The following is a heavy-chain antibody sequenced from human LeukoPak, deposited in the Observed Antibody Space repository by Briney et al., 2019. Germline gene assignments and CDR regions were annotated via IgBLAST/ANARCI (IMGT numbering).Heavy chain of an antibody. V-gene: IGHV4-34*01. CDR3: ARVRMITFGGVIVPLPPLDY. Sequence: PSETLSLTCAVYGGSFSGYYRSWIRQPPGKGLEWIGEINHSGSTNYNPSLKSRVTISVDTSKNQFSLKLSSVTAADTAVYYCARVRMITFGGVIVPLPPLDYWGQRTLVTVSS. D-gene: IGHD3-16*02. CDR2: INHSGST. J-gene: IGHJ4*02. CDR1: GGSFSGYY.